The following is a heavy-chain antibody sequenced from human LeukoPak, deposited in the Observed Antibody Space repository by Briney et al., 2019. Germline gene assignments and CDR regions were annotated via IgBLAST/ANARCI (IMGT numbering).Heavy chain of an antibody. D-gene: IGHD4-23*01. J-gene: IGHJ4*02. V-gene: IGHV4-31*03. CDR3: ASRKVTTGVDYFDY. Sequence: PSETLSLTCTVSGGSISSGGYYWSWIRQHPGKGLEWIGYIYYSGSTYYNPSLKSRVTISVDTSKNQFSLKLSSVTAADTAVYYCASRKVTTGVDYFDYWGQGTPVTVSS. CDR1: GGSISSGGYY. CDR2: IYYSGST.